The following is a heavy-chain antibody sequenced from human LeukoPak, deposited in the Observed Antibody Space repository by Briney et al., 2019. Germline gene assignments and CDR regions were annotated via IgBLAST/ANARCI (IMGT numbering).Heavy chain of an antibody. D-gene: IGHD3-16*01. CDR1: AFTFSTYS. V-gene: IGHV3-21*01. CDR2: ISSSSSYI. Sequence: GGSLTLSCVASAFTFSTYSMNWVRQAPGKGLEWVSSISSSSSYIYYADSVKGRFTISRDNAKNSLYLQMNSLRVEDTAVYYCVRGSWGVFDYWGQGTLVTVSS. CDR3: VRGSWGVFDY. J-gene: IGHJ4*02.